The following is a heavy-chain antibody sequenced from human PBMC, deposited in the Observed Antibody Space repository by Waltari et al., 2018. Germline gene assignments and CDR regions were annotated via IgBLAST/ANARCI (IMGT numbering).Heavy chain of an antibody. CDR3: GRVAAGLLPAYFDY. J-gene: IGHJ4*02. D-gene: IGHD3-22*01. CDR1: GYSISSGYY. V-gene: IGHV4-38-2*01. CDR2: IYHSGST. Sequence: QVQLQESGPGLVKPSETLSLTCAVSGYSISSGYYWGWIRQPPGKGLEWIGIIYHSGSTYYNPALKSRVTIAVHTSKNQCPPKLTTLTAAETAVYYCGRVAAGLLPAYFDYWGQGTLVTVSS.